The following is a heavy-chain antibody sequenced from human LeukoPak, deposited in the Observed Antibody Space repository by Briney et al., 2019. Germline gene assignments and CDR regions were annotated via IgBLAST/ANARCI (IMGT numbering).Heavy chain of an antibody. Sequence: GGSLRLSCAASGFTFRNYAMNWVRQAPGKGLEWVSYISSSTIYYADSVKGRFTISRDNAKNSLYLQMNSLRAEDTAVYYCARDRREWFDPWGQGTLVTVSS. CDR2: ISSSTI. CDR3: ARDRREWFDP. J-gene: IGHJ5*02. CDR1: GFTFRNYA. V-gene: IGHV3-48*01. D-gene: IGHD1-26*01.